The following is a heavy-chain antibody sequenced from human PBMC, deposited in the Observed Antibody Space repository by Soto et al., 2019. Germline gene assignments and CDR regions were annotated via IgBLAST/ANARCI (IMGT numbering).Heavy chain of an antibody. J-gene: IGHJ4*02. Sequence: SETLSLTCTVSGGSISSSTYYWGWIRQPPGKGLEWIACIHYSGCSHYNPSLKSRLTISVDTSKNQFSLQLTPVTVEDTAVYYCATSYGNAWYNYWGQGTQVTVSS. V-gene: IGHV4-39*07. D-gene: IGHD6-13*01. CDR3: ATSYGNAWYNY. CDR1: GGSISSSTYY. CDR2: IHYSGCS.